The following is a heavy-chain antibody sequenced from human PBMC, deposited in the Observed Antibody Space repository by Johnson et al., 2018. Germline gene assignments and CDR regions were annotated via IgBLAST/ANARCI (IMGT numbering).Heavy chain of an antibody. CDR3: ARHVGWHLLAANYYMDV. V-gene: IGHV3-30-3*01. D-gene: IGHD6-25*01. Sequence: QVQLVQSGGGVVQPGRSLRLSCAASGFTFSNPAMHWARPAPGQGLEWVAVISYDGRHKYYADSVKPRFTISRDNSRGTVDLQVSSLGAEETANYFCARHVGWHLLAANYYMDVWGKGTTVTVSS. CDR1: GFTFSNPA. J-gene: IGHJ6*03. CDR2: ISYDGRHK.